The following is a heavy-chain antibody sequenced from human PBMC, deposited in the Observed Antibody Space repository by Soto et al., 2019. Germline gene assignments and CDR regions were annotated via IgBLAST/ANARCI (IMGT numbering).Heavy chain of an antibody. J-gene: IGHJ4*01. D-gene: IGHD3-22*01. V-gene: IGHV1-69*01. Sequence: QVQLVQSGAEVKKPGSSVKVSCKASGGIFNNYAISWVRQAPGQGLEWMGGIIPVFGTADYAQKSQGRVTIPADESTSTAYMELRSLRSEDTAVYYCATGGGHYYDRSGHSAWFWGQGTLVTVSS. CDR1: GGIFNNYA. CDR3: ATGGGHYYDRSGHSAWF. CDR2: IIPVFGTA.